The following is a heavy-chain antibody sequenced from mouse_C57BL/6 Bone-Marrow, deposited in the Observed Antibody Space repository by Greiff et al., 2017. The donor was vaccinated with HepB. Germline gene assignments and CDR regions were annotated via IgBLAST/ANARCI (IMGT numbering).Heavy chain of an antibody. CDR2: IWRGGST. J-gene: IGHJ1*03. CDR3: AKHWRPLYWYFDV. CDR1: GFSLTSYG. V-gene: IGHV2-5*01. Sequence: QVQLQQSGPGLVQPSGFSLTSYGVHWVRQSPGKGLEWLGVIWRGGSTDYNAAFMSRLSITKDNSKSQVFCKMNSLQADDTAIYYCAKHWRPLYWYFDVWGTGTTVTVSS.